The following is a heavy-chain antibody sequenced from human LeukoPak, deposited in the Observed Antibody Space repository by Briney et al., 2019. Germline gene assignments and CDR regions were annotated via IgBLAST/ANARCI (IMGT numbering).Heavy chain of an antibody. CDR3: AREASIVGANFDY. CDR1: GGSISSYY. Sequence: SETLSLTCTVSGGSISSYYWSWIRQPPGKGLEWIEYIYYSGSTNYNPSLKSRVTISVDTSKNQFSLKLSSVTAADTAVYYCAREASIVGANFDYWGQGTLVTVSS. J-gene: IGHJ4*02. CDR2: IYYSGST. D-gene: IGHD1-26*01. V-gene: IGHV4-59*01.